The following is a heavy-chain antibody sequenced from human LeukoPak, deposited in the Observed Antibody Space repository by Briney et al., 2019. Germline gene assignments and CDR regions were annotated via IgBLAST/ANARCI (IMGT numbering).Heavy chain of an antibody. J-gene: IGHJ3*02. CDR3: ARDVPYSSGWYGDAFDI. V-gene: IGHV1-24*01. D-gene: IGHD6-19*01. CDR2: FDPEDGET. Sequence: ASVKASCKVSGYTLTELSMHWVRQAPGKGLEWMGGFDPEDGETIYAQKFQGRVTMTEDTSTDTAYMELSSLRSEDTAVYYCARDVPYSSGWYGDAFDIWGQGTMVTVSS. CDR1: GYTLTELS.